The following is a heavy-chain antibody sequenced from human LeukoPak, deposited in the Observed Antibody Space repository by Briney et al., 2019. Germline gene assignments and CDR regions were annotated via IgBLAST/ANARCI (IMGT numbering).Heavy chain of an antibody. CDR1: GFTFSSYS. CDR2: ISSSSSYI. Sequence: PRGSLRLSCAASGFTFSSYSMNWVRQAPGKGLEWVSSISSSSSYIYYADSVKGRFTISRDNAKNSLYLQMNSLRAEDTAVYYCAREGGVYDFWSQVVDYWGQGTLVTVSS. J-gene: IGHJ4*02. V-gene: IGHV3-21*01. D-gene: IGHD3-3*01. CDR3: AREGGVYDFWSQVVDY.